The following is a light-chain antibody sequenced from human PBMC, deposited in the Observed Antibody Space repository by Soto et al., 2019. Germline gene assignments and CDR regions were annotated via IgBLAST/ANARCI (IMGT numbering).Light chain of an antibody. Sequence: QSVLTQPPSVSGAPGQRVTISCTGSSSNIGAGYDVHWYQQLPGAAPKLLIYGNSDRPSGVPDRFSGSKPGTSASLAITGLQAEDEADYYCQSYDTTLSGSDWVFGGGTKLTVL. J-gene: IGLJ3*02. V-gene: IGLV1-40*01. CDR2: GNS. CDR1: SSNIGAGYD. CDR3: QSYDTTLSGSDWV.